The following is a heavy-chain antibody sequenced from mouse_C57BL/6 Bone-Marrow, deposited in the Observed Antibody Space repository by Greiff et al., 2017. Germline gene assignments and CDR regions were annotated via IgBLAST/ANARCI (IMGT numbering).Heavy chain of an antibody. Sequence: QVQLQQSGAELARPGASVKLSCKASGYTFTSYGISWVKQRTGQGLEWIGEIYPRSGNTSYTEKFKGKATLTADKSSSTAYMEIRSLTSEDSAVYCCARIYGSSRYFDVWGTGTTVTVSS. CDR1: GYTFTSYG. D-gene: IGHD1-1*01. CDR2: IYPRSGNT. J-gene: IGHJ1*03. V-gene: IGHV1-81*01. CDR3: ARIYGSSRYFDV.